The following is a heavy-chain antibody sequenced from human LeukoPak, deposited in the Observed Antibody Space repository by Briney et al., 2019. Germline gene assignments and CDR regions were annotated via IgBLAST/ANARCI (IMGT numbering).Heavy chain of an antibody. D-gene: IGHD4-17*01. V-gene: IGHV3-74*01. CDR2: INSDGSST. J-gene: IGHJ4*02. Sequence: GGSLRLSCAASGFTFSSYWMHWVRQAPGKGLVWVSRINSDGSSTSYADSVKGRFTISGDNAKNTLYLQMNSLRAEDTAVYYCASWSSTVTTFDYWGQGTLVTVSS. CDR3: ASWSSTVTTFDY. CDR1: GFTFSSYW.